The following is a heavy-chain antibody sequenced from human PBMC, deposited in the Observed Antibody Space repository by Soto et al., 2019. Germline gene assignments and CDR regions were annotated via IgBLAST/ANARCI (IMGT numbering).Heavy chain of an antibody. CDR3: ARVAEMGTVTEGYYYYMDV. D-gene: IGHD4-17*01. Sequence: QVQLVQSGAEVKKPGSSVKVSCKASGDTFSNHTISWVRQAPGQGLEWMGRNIPILGVANYAQKFHGRVTITADKSTTTPYMELSSLRSADTAVYYCARVAEMGTVTEGYYYYMDVWGKGTTFTVSS. J-gene: IGHJ6*03. V-gene: IGHV1-69*04. CDR1: GDTFSNHT. CDR2: NIPILGVA.